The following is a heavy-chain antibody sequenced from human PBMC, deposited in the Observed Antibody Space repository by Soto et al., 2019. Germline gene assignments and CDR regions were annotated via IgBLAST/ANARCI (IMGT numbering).Heavy chain of an antibody. D-gene: IGHD2-2*01. V-gene: IGHV4-4*07. Sequence: TVSGGSISSYYWSWIRQPAGKGLEWIGRIYTSGSTNYNPSLKSRVTMSVDTSKNQFSLKLSSVTAADTAVYYCARACSSNNCYDVFDYWGQGTLVTVSS. J-gene: IGHJ4*02. CDR3: ARACSSNNCYDVFDY. CDR2: IYTSGST. CDR1: GGSISSYY.